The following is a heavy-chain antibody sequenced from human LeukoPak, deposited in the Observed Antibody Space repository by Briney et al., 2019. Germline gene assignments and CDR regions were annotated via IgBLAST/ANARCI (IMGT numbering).Heavy chain of an antibody. V-gene: IGHV3-7*01. CDR3: AMTAGTYDSSGYSHPLDY. CDR1: GFTFSSYW. Sequence: GGSLRLSCAASGFTFSSYWMSWVRQAPGKGLEWVANIKQDGSEKYYVDSVKGRFTISRDNAKNSLCLQMDSLRAEDTAVYYCAMTAGTYDSSGYSHPLDYWGQGTLVTVSS. D-gene: IGHD3-22*01. CDR2: IKQDGSEK. J-gene: IGHJ4*02.